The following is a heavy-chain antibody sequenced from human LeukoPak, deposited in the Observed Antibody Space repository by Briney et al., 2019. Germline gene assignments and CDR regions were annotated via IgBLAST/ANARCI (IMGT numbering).Heavy chain of an antibody. V-gene: IGHV4-39*07. CDR2: IYYSGST. CDR1: GGSISSSSYH. J-gene: IGHJ6*03. CDR3: ARDNARAVAGTETIFYYYYYYMDV. Sequence: TSETLSLTCTVSGGSISSSSYHWGWIRQPPGKGLEWIGSIYYSGSTYYNPSLKSRVTISVDTSKNQFSLKLSSVTAADTAVYYCARDNARAVAGTETIFYYYYYYMDVWGKGTTVTVSS. D-gene: IGHD6-19*01.